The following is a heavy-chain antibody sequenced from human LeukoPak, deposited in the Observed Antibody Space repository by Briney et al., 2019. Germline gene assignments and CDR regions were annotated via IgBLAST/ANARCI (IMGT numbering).Heavy chain of an antibody. CDR2: IYYSGST. J-gene: IGHJ4*02. V-gene: IGHV4-59*12. Sequence: TSSETLSLTCTVSGGSISTYYWSWIRQPPGKGLEWIAYIYYSGSTNYNPSLESRVTISVDTSKNQFSLKLSSVTAADTAVYYCARDAPSYSSDRSSRSRSYFDYWGQGTLVTVSS. CDR1: GGSISTYY. D-gene: IGHD6-19*01. CDR3: ARDAPSYSSDRSSRSRSYFDY.